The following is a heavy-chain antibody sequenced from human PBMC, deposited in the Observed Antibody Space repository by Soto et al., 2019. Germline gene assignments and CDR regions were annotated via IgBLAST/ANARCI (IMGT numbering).Heavy chain of an antibody. Sequence: EVQLLESGGGLVQPGGSLRLSCAASGFTFSSYAMSWVRQVPGKGPGWVSAISSSGSSTYYADSVRGRFTISRDNSKNTLYLQMNGLRAEDTAVFYFAKRNNVVVVTTKGAYCYFDLWGCGTLVTVSS. CDR1: GFTFSSYA. CDR3: AKRNNVVVVTTKGAYCYFDL. CDR2: ISSSGSST. J-gene: IGHJ2*01. D-gene: IGHD2-21*02. V-gene: IGHV3-23*01.